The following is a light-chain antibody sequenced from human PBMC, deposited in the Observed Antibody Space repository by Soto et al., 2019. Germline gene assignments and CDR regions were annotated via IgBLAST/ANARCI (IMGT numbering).Light chain of an antibody. CDR1: SSDIGGYNY. CDR3: SSYTTSSTVA. V-gene: IGLV2-14*01. Sequence: QSALTQSASVSGSPGQSITISCTGTSSDIGGYNYVSWYQQHPDKAPKLMIFEVSNRPSGVSNRFSCSKSGNTASLTISGLLPEDEADYYCSSYTTSSTVAFGGGTQLTVL. CDR2: EVS. J-gene: IGLJ2*01.